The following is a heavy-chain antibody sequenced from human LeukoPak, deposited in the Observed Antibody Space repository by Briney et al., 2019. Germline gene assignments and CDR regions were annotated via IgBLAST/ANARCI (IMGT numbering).Heavy chain of an antibody. D-gene: IGHD4-17*01. CDR2: ISYGGSNK. Sequence: GGSLRLSCAASGFTFSNYGMHWVRQAPGKGLEWVAVISYGGSNKYYADSVKGRFTISRDDSKNTLYLQLNSLRAEDTAVYYCARSGVYGGYRGHFDSWGQGTLVTVSS. J-gene: IGHJ4*02. V-gene: IGHV3-30*03. CDR1: GFTFSNYG. CDR3: ARSGVYGGYRGHFDS.